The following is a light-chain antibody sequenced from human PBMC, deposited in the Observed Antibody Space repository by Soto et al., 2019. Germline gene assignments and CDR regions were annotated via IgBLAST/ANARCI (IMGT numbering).Light chain of an antibody. CDR2: EVT. CDR1: SSDVGGYNF. J-gene: IGLJ1*01. CDR3: SSYTTSSTVV. Sequence: QSVLTQPASVFGSPGQSITISCTGTSSDVGGYNFVSWYQQLPGKAPKLMIYEVTSRPSGVSNRFSGSKSGNTASLTISGLQPEDGADYYCSSYTTSSTVVFGTGTKLTVL. V-gene: IGLV2-14*03.